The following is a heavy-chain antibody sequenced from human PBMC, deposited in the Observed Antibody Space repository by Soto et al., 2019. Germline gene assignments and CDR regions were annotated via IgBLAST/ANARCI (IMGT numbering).Heavy chain of an antibody. CDR3: ARPPSANSYSSGDDAFDI. CDR1: GYTFTSYA. V-gene: IGHV1-3*01. Sequence: QVQLVQSGAEVKKPGASVKVSCKASGYTFTSYAMHWVRQAPGQRLEWMGWINAGNGNTKYSQKFQGRVTITRDTSESTAYMELSSQRAEDTAVYYCARPPSANSYSSGDDAFDIWGQGTMVTVSS. J-gene: IGHJ3*02. D-gene: IGHD6-25*01. CDR2: INAGNGNT.